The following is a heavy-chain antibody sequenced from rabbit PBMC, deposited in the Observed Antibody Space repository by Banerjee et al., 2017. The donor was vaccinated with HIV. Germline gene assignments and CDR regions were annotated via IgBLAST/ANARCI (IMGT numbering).Heavy chain of an antibody. Sequence: QQQLEESGGGLVKPGGTLTLTCKASGIDFSGYYYMCWVRQAPGKGLEWIACIYAGSSGSTYYASWAKGRFTISKTSSTTVTLQMTSLTAADTATYFCARGYTNYAADGYATKWNLWGSGTLVTVS. V-gene: IGHV1S45*01. CDR3: ARGYTNYAADGYATKWNL. CDR1: GIDFSGYYY. J-gene: IGHJ4*01. CDR2: IYAGSSGST. D-gene: IGHD6-1*01.